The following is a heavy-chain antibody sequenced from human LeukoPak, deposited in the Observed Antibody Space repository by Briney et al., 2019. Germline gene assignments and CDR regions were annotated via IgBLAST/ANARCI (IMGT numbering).Heavy chain of an antibody. Sequence: GGSLRLSCAASGFTFSSYSMNWVRQAPGKGLEWVSSISSSSSYIYYADSVKGRFTISRDNAKNSLYLQMNILRAEDTAVYYCARDQSITMVRGITRAPPKYWGQGTLVAVSS. CDR3: ARDQSITMVRGITRAPPKY. V-gene: IGHV3-21*01. D-gene: IGHD3-10*01. J-gene: IGHJ4*02. CDR2: ISSSSSYI. CDR1: GFTFSSYS.